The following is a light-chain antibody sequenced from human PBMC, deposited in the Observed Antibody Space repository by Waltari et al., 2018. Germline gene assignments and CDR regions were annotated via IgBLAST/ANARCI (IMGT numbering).Light chain of an antibody. CDR1: ALPNQY. J-gene: IGLJ1*01. CDR2: KDT. CDR3: QSTDSSSTFYV. V-gene: IGLV3-25*03. Sequence: SYELTQPPSVSVFPGQTARIPCSGDALPNQYVYWYQQRPGQAPLLVTYKDTERPSGIPERFSGSTSGTTVTLTITGVQAEDEADYYCQSTDSSSTFYVFGPGTKVTVL.